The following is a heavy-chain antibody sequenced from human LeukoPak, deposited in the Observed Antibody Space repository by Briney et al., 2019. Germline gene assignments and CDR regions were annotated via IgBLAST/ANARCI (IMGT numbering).Heavy chain of an antibody. D-gene: IGHD6-13*01. CDR1: GFTFSSYW. CDR3: AKDSRTTYDSSWLYYFDS. Sequence: GGSLRLSCAASGFTFSSYWMSWVRQVPGKGLEWVANIKEDGSEKYYVDSVKGRFTTSRDNSKNTLYLQMNSLRAEDTAVYYCAKDSRTTYDSSWLYYFDSWGQGTLVTVSS. CDR2: IKEDGSEK. V-gene: IGHV3-7*03. J-gene: IGHJ4*02.